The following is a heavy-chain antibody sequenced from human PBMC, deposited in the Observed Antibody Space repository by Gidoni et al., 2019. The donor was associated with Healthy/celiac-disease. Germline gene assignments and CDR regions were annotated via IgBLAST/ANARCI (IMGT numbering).Heavy chain of an antibody. J-gene: IGHJ3*02. V-gene: IGHV3-13*04. CDR3: ARGGSGDAFDI. CDR2: IGTAGDT. CDR1: GFTFSSYD. D-gene: IGHD1-26*01. Sequence: EVQLVESGGGLVQPGGSLRLSCAASGFTFSSYDMHWVRQATGKGLEWVSAIGTAGDTYYPGSVKGRFTISRENAKNSLYLQMNSLRAGDTPVYYCARGGSGDAFDIWGQGTMVTVSS.